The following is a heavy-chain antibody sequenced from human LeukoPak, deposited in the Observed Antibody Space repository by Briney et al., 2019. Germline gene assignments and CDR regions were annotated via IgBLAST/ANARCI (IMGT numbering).Heavy chain of an antibody. CDR1: GFTFSSYG. J-gene: IGHJ4*02. D-gene: IGHD3-10*01. CDR3: AKDRYYGSGNYYSDY. V-gene: IGHV3-30*02. CDR2: IRNDESDE. Sequence: GGSLRLSCAASGFTFSSYGMHWVRQAPDRGLEWVAFIRNDESDEYYADSVKGRFTISRDNSQNTLYLQMNSLRAEDTAVYFCAKDRYYGSGNYYSDYWGQGTLVTVSS.